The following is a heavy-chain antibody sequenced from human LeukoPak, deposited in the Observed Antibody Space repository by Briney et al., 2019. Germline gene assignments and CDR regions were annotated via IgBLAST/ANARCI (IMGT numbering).Heavy chain of an antibody. CDR3: ARYPYSGISGWQAFDY. D-gene: IGHD6-19*01. CDR2: IPYSGNA. Sequence: SETLSLTCTVSGGSISSSSYYWGWIRQPPGQGLEWIGTIPYSGNAYYSPSLKSRVTISVDTSKNQFSLKVSSVTAADTAVYYRARYPYSGISGWQAFDYWGQGTLVTVSS. CDR1: GGSISSSSYY. J-gene: IGHJ4*02. V-gene: IGHV4-39*01.